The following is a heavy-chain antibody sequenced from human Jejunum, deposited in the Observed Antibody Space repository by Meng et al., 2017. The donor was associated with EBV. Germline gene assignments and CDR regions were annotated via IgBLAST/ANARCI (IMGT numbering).Heavy chain of an antibody. D-gene: IGHD3-3*01. CDR1: GDSISSSNW. CDR3: ARYGSGYFPALWY. Sequence: QVDRQETGPGRLKPAGTLSLTCAVSGDSISSSNWGSWVRQPPGKGLEWIGEIYHSGSTNYNPSLKSRVTISVDKSKNQISLKLSSVTAADTAVYYCARYGSGYFPALWYWGQGTLVTVSS. J-gene: IGHJ4*02. CDR2: IYHSGST. V-gene: IGHV4-4*02.